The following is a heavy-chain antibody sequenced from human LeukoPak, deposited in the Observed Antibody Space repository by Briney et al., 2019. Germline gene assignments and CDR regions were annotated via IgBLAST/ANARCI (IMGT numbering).Heavy chain of an antibody. V-gene: IGHV3-33*01. D-gene: IGHD3-22*01. CDR1: GFTFSSYG. CDR2: IWYDGSNK. J-gene: IGHJ4*02. CDR3: ARDSDSSGQLDY. Sequence: GGSLRLSCAASGFTFSSYGMHWVRQAPGNGLEWVAVIWYDGSNKYYADSVKGRFTISRDNSKNTLYLQMNSLRAEDTAVYYCARDSDSSGQLDYWGQGTLVTVSS.